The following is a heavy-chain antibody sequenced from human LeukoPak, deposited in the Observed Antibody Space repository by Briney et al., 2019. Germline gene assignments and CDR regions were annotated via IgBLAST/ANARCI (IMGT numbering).Heavy chain of an antibody. V-gene: IGHV3-48*03. CDR2: ISSSGSTI. CDR3: ARAAVAVWFDP. D-gene: IGHD6-19*01. J-gene: IGHJ5*02. Sequence: GGSLRLSCAASGFTFSSYEMNWVRQAPGKGLEWVSYISSSGSTIYYADSVKGRFTISRDNAKNSLYLQMNSPRAEDTAVYYCARAAVAVWFDPWGQGTLVTVSS. CDR1: GFTFSSYE.